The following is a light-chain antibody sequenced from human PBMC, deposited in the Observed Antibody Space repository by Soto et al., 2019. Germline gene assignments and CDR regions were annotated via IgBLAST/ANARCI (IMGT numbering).Light chain of an antibody. J-gene: IGLJ3*02. CDR1: SSNIGSNH. CDR3: AAWDDSLSGWV. Sequence: QSVLTQSPSASGTPGQRVTISCSGSSSNIGSNHVYWYLQLPGTAPKLLIYMNTQRPSGVPDRFSGSKSGTSASLAISGLRSEDEADYYCAAWDDSLSGWVFGGGTKVTVL. V-gene: IGLV1-47*01. CDR2: MNT.